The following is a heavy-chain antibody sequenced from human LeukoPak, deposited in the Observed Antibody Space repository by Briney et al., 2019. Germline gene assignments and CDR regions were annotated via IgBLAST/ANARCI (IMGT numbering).Heavy chain of an antibody. V-gene: IGHV4-59*01. CDR1: GGSISSYY. D-gene: IGHD3-22*01. Sequence: SETLSLTCTVSGGSISSYYWSWIRQPPGEGLEWIGYIYYSGSTNYNPSLKSRVTISVDTSKNQFSLKLSSVTAADTAVYYCARVSRQRSSGYHFDYWGQGTLVTVSS. CDR3: ARVSRQRSSGYHFDY. J-gene: IGHJ4*02. CDR2: IYYSGST.